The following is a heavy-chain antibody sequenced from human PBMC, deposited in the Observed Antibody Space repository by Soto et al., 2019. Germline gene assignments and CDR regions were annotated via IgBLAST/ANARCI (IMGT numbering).Heavy chain of an antibody. Sequence: SETLSLTCTVSGGSISSYYWSWIRQPPGKGLEWIGYIYYSGSTNYNPSLKSRVTISVETSKNQFSLKLSSVTAADTAVYYCARKIVVVPAAEGGGFDPWGQGTLVTVSS. V-gene: IGHV4-59*01. CDR3: ARKIVVVPAAEGGGFDP. D-gene: IGHD2-2*01. J-gene: IGHJ5*02. CDR2: IYYSGST. CDR1: GGSISSYY.